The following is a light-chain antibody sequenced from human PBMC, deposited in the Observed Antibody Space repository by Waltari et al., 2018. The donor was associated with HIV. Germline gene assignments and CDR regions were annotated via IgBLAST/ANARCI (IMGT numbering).Light chain of an antibody. V-gene: IGLV2-18*02. CDR1: SNDVARYDR. Sequence: QSALTQPPSVSGSPAPSVTIYCTGTSNDVARYDRVSWYQQPPGRGPKLLIYEVVNRPSGVPGRFSGSKSGNTASLTIFGLQSEDEADYHCSSFTASGTWVFGGGTKLTV. J-gene: IGLJ3*02. CDR2: EVV. CDR3: SSFTASGTWV.